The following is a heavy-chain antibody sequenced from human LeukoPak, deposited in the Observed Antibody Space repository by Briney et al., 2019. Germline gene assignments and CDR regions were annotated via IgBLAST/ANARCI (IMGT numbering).Heavy chain of an antibody. V-gene: IGHV3-23*01. J-gene: IGHJ4*02. CDR3: AKMQGYFDY. Sequence: GGSLRLSCEASGLTFSRYGMSWVRQAPGKGLQWVSAITGDGTTTYYADSVKGRFTISRDNSKNMLYLQMSSLRAEDTAVYYCAKMQGYFDYWGQGTLVPVSS. CDR2: ITGDGTTT. CDR1: GLTFSRYG.